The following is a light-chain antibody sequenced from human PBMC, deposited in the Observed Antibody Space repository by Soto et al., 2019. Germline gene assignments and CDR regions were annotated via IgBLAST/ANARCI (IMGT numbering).Light chain of an antibody. CDR1: QSLLYSTGYNY. Sequence: DIVMTQSPLSLPVTPGEPASISCRSSQSLLYSTGYNYLDWYLQKPGQSPQLLIYLGSNRASRVPDRFSGSGSGTDFTLKISRVEAEDVGVYYCMQSLHISYTFGQGTKLEIK. J-gene: IGKJ2*01. CDR2: LGS. V-gene: IGKV2-28*01. CDR3: MQSLHISYT.